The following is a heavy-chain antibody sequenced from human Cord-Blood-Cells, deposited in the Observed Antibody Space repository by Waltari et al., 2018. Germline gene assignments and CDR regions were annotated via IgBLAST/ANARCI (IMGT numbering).Heavy chain of an antibody. D-gene: IGHD3-10*01. J-gene: IGHJ4*02. CDR2: ISGSGGRT. CDR3: AKMSHYYGSGSYNDY. CDR1: GFTFSSYA. Sequence: EVQLLESGGGLVQPGGSLRLSCAASGFTFSSYAMSWVRQAPGKGLEWVSAISGSGGRTYYADSVKGRFTISRDNSKNTLYLQMNSLRAEDTAVYYCAKMSHYYGSGSYNDYWGQGTLVTVSS. V-gene: IGHV3-23*01.